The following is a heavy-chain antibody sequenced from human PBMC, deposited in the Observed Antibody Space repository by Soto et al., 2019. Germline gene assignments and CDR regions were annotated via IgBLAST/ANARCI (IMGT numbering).Heavy chain of an antibody. D-gene: IGHD2-15*01. CDR3: AHKGGRGAAMDV. CDR1: GFSLSTSAEG. J-gene: IGHJ6*02. V-gene: IGHV2-5*02. CDR2: IYWDDDE. Sequence: QITLKESGPTLVKPTQTPTLTCTFSGFSLSTSAEGVAWIRQPPGKALEWLALIYWDDDERYSSFLKSRLTIAKDTSKNQVVLTMANMDPVDTATYFCAHKGGRGAAMDVWGQGTTVTVSS.